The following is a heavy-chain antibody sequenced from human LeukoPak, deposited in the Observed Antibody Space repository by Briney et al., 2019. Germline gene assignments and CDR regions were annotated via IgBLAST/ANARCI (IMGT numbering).Heavy chain of an antibody. CDR2: TYYTSKRYN. CDR3: AREGIAAAGSGDSYFDY. J-gene: IGHJ4*02. V-gene: IGHV6-1*01. Sequence: SQTLSLTCAISGDSVSSNSAAWNWIRQSPSRGLEWLGRTYYTSKRYNDYAVSVKSRITINPDTSKNQFSLQLNSVTPEDTAVYYCAREGIAAAGSGDSYFDYWGQGTLVTVSS. CDR1: GDSVSSNSAA. D-gene: IGHD6-13*01.